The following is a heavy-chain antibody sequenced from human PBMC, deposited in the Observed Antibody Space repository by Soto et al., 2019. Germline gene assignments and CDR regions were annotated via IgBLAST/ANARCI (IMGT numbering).Heavy chain of an antibody. Sequence: GESLKISCKGSRYSFTSYWIGWVRQMPGKGLEWMGIIYPGDSDTRYSPSFQGQVTISADKSISTAYLQWSSLKASDTAMYYCARPSTSRYYGLDVWGQGTTVTVSS. CDR3: ARPSTSRYYGLDV. CDR2: IYPGDSDT. V-gene: IGHV5-51*01. CDR1: RYSFTSYW. J-gene: IGHJ6*02. D-gene: IGHD6-6*01.